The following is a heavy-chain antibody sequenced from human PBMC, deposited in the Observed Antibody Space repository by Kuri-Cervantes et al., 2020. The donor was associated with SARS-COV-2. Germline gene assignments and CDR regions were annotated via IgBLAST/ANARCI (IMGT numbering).Heavy chain of an antibody. V-gene: IGHV2-5*05. CDR2: IYWDDDK. CDR3: SARGGQYFNH. J-gene: IGHJ1*01. Sequence: SGPTLVKPTQTLTLTCTLSGISLTNNGLAVGWIRQPPGKALEWLGIIYWDDDKLYGPSLENRLTIARDTSQNQVVLTLTNMDPVDTATYYCSARGGQYFNHWGQGTSVTVSS. CDR1: GISLTNNGLA. D-gene: IGHD4-23*01.